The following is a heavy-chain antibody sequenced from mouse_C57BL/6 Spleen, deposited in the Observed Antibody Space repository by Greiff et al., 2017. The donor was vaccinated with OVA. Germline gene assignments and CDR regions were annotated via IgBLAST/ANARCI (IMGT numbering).Heavy chain of an antibody. CDR1: GFTFSSYA. V-gene: IGHV5-9-1*02. J-gene: IGHJ3*01. Sequence: EVQVVESGEGLVKPGGSLTLSCAASGFTFSSYAMSWVRQTPEKRLEWVAYISSGGDYIYYADTVKGRFTISRDNARNTLYLQMSSLKSEDTAMYYCTRDRIYYDYDGFAYWGQGTLVTVSA. D-gene: IGHD2-4*01. CDR2: ISSGGDYI. CDR3: TRDRIYYDYDGFAY.